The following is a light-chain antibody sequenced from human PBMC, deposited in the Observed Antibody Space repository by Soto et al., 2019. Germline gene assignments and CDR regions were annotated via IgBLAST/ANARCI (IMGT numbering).Light chain of an antibody. CDR2: DVS. V-gene: IGLV2-14*03. J-gene: IGLJ1*01. CDR3: SSYTSSNTPFYV. CDR1: SSDIGGYNY. Sequence: QSVLTQPASVSGSPGQSITISCTGTSSDIGGYNYVSWYQQHPGKAPKLMIYDVSNRPSGVSNRFSGSKSGNTASLTISGLQAEDESDYYCSSYTSSNTPFYVFGTGTKVPVL.